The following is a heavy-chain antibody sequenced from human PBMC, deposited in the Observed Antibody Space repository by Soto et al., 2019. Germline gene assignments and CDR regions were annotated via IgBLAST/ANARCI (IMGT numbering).Heavy chain of an antibody. CDR2: ISAYNGNT. Sequence: QVQLVQSGAEVKKPGASVKVSCKASGYSITNYIITWVRQAPGQGIEWMGWISAYNGNTDYAQKVQGRVSMTTDTSTSTAYMELTSLRSDDTAVYYCARGTYFDYWGQGTLVTVSS. J-gene: IGHJ4*02. CDR1: GYSITNYI. D-gene: IGHD3-10*01. CDR3: ARGTYFDY. V-gene: IGHV1-18*01.